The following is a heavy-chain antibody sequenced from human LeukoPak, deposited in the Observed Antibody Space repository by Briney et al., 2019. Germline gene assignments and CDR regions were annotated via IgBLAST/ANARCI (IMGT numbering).Heavy chain of an antibody. Sequence: TSATLSLTCTVSGGSISSYYWSWIRQPPGKGLEWFGYIYYSGSTNYNPSLKSRVTISVDTSKNQFSLKLSSVTAADTAVYYCARHGSWDYFDYWGQGTLVTVSS. CDR1: GGSISSYY. J-gene: IGHJ4*02. V-gene: IGHV4-59*08. CDR3: ARHGSWDYFDY. D-gene: IGHD6-13*01. CDR2: IYYSGST.